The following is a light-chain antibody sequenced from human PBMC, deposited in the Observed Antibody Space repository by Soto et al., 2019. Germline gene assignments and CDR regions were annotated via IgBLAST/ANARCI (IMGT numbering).Light chain of an antibody. Sequence: EIVLTQSPGTLSLSPGERATLSCRASQSVSNNYLAWYQQKTGQAPRLLIHGASSRATGIADRFSGSESGTDFALTIGRLEPEDFGVYYCQQYGSSPRTFDQGTKVEV. V-gene: IGKV3-20*01. CDR1: QSVSNNY. CDR2: GAS. J-gene: IGKJ1*01. CDR3: QQYGSSPRT.